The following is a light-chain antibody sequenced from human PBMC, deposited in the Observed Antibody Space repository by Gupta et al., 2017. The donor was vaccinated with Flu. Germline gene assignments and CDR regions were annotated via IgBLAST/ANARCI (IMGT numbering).Light chain of an antibody. CDR1: QSITTS. CDR3: QEYKSYASLT. J-gene: IGKJ4*01. V-gene: IGKV1-5*03. CDR2: KAS. Sequence: DIQMTQSPSTLSASVGDRVTITCRASQSITTSLAWYQHKQGKAPKLLIYKASSLESGVPSRFSGSGSGTEFTLTISSRQPDDFATYYCQEYKSYASLTFGGGTKVEIK.